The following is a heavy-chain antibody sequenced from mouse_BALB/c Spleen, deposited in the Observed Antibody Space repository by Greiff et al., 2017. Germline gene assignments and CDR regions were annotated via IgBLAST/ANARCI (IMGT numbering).Heavy chain of an antibody. V-gene: IGHV2-9*02. CDR2: IWAGGST. CDR3: TRRKDYDAMDY. J-gene: IGHJ4*01. CDR1: GFSLTSYG. Sequence: VKLQESGPGLVAPSQSLSITCTVSGFSLTSYGVHWVRQTPGKGLEWLGVIWAGGSTNYNTALMSRLSISKDNSTFKVFLKMNRLQTDDTTMYYYTRRKDYDAMDYWGQGTSVTVSS.